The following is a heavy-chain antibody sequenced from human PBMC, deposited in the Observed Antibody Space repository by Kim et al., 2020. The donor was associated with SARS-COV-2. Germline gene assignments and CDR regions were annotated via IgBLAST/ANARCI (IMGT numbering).Heavy chain of an antibody. CDR1: GGTFSSYA. CDR2: IIPIFGTA. V-gene: IGHV1-69*13. J-gene: IGHJ4*02. D-gene: IGHD6-13*01. CDR3: ARDREGIAAAATEYYFDY. Sequence: SVKVSCKASGGTFSSYAISWVRQAPGQGLEWMGGIIPIFGTANYAQKFQGRVTITADESTSTAYMELSSLRSEDTAVYYCARDREGIAAAATEYYFDYWGQGTLVTVSS.